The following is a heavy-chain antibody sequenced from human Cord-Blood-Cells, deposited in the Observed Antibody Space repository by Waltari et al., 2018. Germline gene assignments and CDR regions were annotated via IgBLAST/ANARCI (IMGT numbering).Heavy chain of an antibody. CDR3: ARDSKRIAAAGTDAFDI. CDR1: GFTVSSNY. Sequence: EVQLVESGGGLVQPGGSLRLSCAASGFTVSSNYLSWVRQAPGKGLEWVSVIYSGGSTYYADSVKGRFTISRHNSKNTLYLQMNSLRAEDTVVYYCARDSKRIAAAGTDAFDIWGQGTMVTVSS. D-gene: IGHD6-13*01. CDR2: IYSGGST. J-gene: IGHJ3*02. V-gene: IGHV3-53*04.